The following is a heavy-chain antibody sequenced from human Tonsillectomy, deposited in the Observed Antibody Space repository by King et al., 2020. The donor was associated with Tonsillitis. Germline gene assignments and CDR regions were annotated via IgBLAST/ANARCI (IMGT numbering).Heavy chain of an antibody. CDR2: IYYSGST. V-gene: IGHV4-59*01. J-gene: IGHJ4*02. CDR3: ARGRRGDSGGYYKNLYWNY. CDR1: GGSISSYY. D-gene: IGHD3-22*01. Sequence: QLQESGPGLVKPSETLSLTCTVSGGSISSYYWSWIRQPPGKGLEWIGYIYYSGSTNYNPSLKSRVTISVDTSKNQFSLKLSSVTAADPAVYYCARGRRGDSGGYYKNLYWNYWGQGTLVTVSS.